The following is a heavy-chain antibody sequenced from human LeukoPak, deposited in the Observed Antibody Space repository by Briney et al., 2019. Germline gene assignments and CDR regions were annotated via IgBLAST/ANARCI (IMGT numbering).Heavy chain of an antibody. CDR1: GYSISSGYY. CDR3: VCHHAPSSSWLPEYFQH. Sequence: SETLSLTCTVSGYSISSGYYWGWIRQPPGKGLEWIGSIYHSGSTYYNPSLKSRVTISVDTSKNQFSLKLSSVTAADTAVYYCVCHHAPSSSWLPEYFQHWGQGTLVTVSS. J-gene: IGHJ1*01. V-gene: IGHV4-38-2*02. CDR2: IYHSGST. D-gene: IGHD6-13*01.